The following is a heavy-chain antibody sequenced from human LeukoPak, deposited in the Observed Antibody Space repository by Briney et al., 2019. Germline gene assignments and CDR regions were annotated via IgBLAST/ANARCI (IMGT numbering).Heavy chain of an antibody. J-gene: IGHJ6*03. D-gene: IGHD4-11*01. Sequence: SETLSLTCTVSGGSISSSSYYWGWIRQPPGKGLEWIGSIYYSGSTYYNPALQRRVALSVNTSKNQFSLKLSSVTAADTAVYYCARHVITVTTFGFSHYYYYMDVWGKGTTVTVSS. CDR3: ARHVITVTTFGFSHYYYYMDV. CDR2: IYYSGST. V-gene: IGHV4-39*01. CDR1: GGSISSSSYY.